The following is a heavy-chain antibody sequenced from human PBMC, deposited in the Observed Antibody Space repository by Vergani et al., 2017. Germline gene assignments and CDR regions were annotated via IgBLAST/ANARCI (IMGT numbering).Heavy chain of an antibody. Sequence: EVQLLESGGGLVQPGGSLRLSCAASGFTFSSYAMSWVRQAPGKGLEWVSSISGSGDSTYYADSVKGRFTISRDNSKNTLYLHMTFLRAEDTAIYYCAKDLDRDSSGRFDFWGRGTLVTVSS. CDR3: AKDLDRDSSGRFDF. CDR1: GFTFSSYA. V-gene: IGHV3-23*01. CDR2: ISGSGDST. D-gene: IGHD6-19*01. J-gene: IGHJ4*02.